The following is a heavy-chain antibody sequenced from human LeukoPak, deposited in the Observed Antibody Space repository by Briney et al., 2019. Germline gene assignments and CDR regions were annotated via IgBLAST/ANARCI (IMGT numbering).Heavy chain of an antibody. CDR1: GYSFTSYW. CDR3: ARQGDDSSGYYFDDY. J-gene: IGHJ4*02. CDR2: IYPGDSDT. V-gene: IGHV5-51*01. Sequence: PGESLKISCKGSGYSFTSYWIGWVRQMPGKGLEWMGIIYPGDSDTRYSPSFQGQVTISADKSISTAYLQWSSLKASDTAMYYCARQGDDSSGYYFDDYWGQGTLVTVSS. D-gene: IGHD3-22*01.